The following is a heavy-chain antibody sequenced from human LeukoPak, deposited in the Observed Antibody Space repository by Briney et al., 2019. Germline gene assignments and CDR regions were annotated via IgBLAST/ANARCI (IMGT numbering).Heavy chain of an antibody. CDR3: ARHRSGWYFDY. J-gene: IGHJ4*02. D-gene: IGHD2-15*01. CDR2: INTDGSST. V-gene: IGHV3-74*01. Sequence: PGGSLRLSCAASGFTFSSYWMEWVRQAPGKGLVWVSRINTDGSSTSFADSVKGRFTISRDNAKNTLYLQMNSLRAEDTAVYYCARHRSGWYFDYWGQGSLVTVSS. CDR1: GFTFSSYW.